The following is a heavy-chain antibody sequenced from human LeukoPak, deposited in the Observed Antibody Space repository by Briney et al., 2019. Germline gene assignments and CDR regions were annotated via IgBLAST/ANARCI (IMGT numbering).Heavy chain of an antibody. J-gene: IGHJ6*02. V-gene: IGHV1-46*01. CDR2: INPSGGST. CDR1: GFTFTGYY. D-gene: IGHD2-15*01. CDR3: ARGRYCNGGGCFYGLDV. Sequence: ASVTVSFTASGFTFTGYYIHWVRQAPGQGLEYLGIINPSGGSTHYAQEFQDRVTMTRDTSTSTVSMELSSLRSEDTAVYYCARGRYCNGGGCFYGLDVWGQGTTVTVSS.